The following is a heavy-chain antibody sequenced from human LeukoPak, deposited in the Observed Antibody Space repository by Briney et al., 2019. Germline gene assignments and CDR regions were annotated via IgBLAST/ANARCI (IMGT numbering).Heavy chain of an antibody. CDR1: GFTFSTYS. Sequence: PGGSLRLSCAASGFTFSTYSMNWVRQAPGKGLEWVSSISTSSSYIKYADSVKGRFTISRDNARNSLSLQMNSLTAEDTAVYYCARDGGIAVAGDAFDIWGQGTMVTVSS. CDR2: ISTSSSYI. D-gene: IGHD6-19*01. V-gene: IGHV3-21*01. CDR3: ARDGGIAVAGDAFDI. J-gene: IGHJ3*02.